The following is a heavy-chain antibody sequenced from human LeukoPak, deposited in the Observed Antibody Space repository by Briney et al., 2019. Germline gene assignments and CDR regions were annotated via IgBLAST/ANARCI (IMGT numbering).Heavy chain of an antibody. CDR3: ARVGTAVVPVFHWYFDL. CDR2: ISSSGSTI. Sequence: GGSLRLSCAASGFTFSDYYMSWIRQAPGKGLEWVSYISSSGSTIYYADSVKGRFTISRDNAKNSLYLQMNSLRVEDTAVYHCARVGTAVVPVFHWYFDLWGRGTLVTVSS. D-gene: IGHD2-2*01. CDR1: GFTFSDYY. J-gene: IGHJ2*01. V-gene: IGHV3-11*04.